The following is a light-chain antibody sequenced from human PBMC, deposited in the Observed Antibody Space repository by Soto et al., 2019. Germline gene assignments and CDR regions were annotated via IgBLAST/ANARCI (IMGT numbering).Light chain of an antibody. CDR2: DAS. CDR3: QKYNNYPAT. Sequence: DIQMTQSPSTLSASVGDRVTITCRASQSISNWLAWHQQKPGKAPKVLIYDASSLQSGVPSRFSGSGSGTEFTLTISSLQPDDFATYYCQKYNNYPATFGQGTKLEIK. CDR1: QSISNW. J-gene: IGKJ2*01. V-gene: IGKV1-5*01.